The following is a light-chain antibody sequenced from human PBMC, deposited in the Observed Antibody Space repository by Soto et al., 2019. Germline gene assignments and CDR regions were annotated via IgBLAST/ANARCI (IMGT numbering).Light chain of an antibody. Sequence: QSAPTQPPSASGSPGQSVTISCTGTSSDVGGYNYVSWYQQYSGKAPKLMIYEVTKRPSGVPDRFSGSKSGSTAYLTVSWLQAEDEADYYCSSYAGSNKLVFGGGTQLTVL. CDR3: SSYAGSNKLV. V-gene: IGLV2-8*01. CDR1: SSDVGGYNY. CDR2: EVT. J-gene: IGLJ2*01.